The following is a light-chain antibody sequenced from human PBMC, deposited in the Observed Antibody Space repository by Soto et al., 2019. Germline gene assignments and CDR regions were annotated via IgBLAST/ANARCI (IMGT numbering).Light chain of an antibody. CDR2: AAS. Sequence: DIQMIPTPPSMSASVEGIDLITCRASQSISSYLNWYQQKPGKAPKLLIYAASSLQSGVPSRFSGSGSGTDFTLTISSLQPEDFATYYCQHSYSTPRTVGGGTKVDIK. CDR3: QHSYSTPRT. J-gene: IGKJ4*01. V-gene: IGKV1-39*01. CDR1: QSISSY.